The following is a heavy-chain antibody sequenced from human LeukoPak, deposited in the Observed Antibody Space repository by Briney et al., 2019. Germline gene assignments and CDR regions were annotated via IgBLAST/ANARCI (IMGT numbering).Heavy chain of an antibody. D-gene: IGHD1-20*01. V-gene: IGHV3-73*01. CDR3: TRLPLSGTNDY. J-gene: IGHJ4*02. CDR2: IRSKPNNYAT. CDR1: GFTFSNAW. Sequence: GGSLRLSCAASGFTFSNAWMSWVRQASGKGLEWVGRIRSKPNNYATAYAASVKGRFTISRDDSKNTAYLQMSSLKTEDTAVYYCTRLPLSGTNDYWGQGTLVTVSS.